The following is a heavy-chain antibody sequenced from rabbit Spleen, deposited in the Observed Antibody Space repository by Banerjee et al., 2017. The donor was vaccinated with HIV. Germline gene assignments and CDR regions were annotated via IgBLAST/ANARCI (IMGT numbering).Heavy chain of an antibody. CDR2: IEAGSSGFT. CDR1: GVSISGSSY. Sequence: QSLEESGGDLVKPGASLTLTCIASGVSISGSSYMCWVRQAPGKGLEWIACIEAGSSGFTYFASWAKGRFTISKTSSTTVTLQMTSLTAADTATYFCTRDTGSSFSSYGMDLWGPGTLVTVS. V-gene: IGHV1S40*01. CDR3: TRDTGSSFSSYGMDL. J-gene: IGHJ6*01. D-gene: IGHD8-1*01.